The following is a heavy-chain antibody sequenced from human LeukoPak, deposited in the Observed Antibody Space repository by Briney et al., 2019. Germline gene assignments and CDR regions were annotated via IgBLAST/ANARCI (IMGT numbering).Heavy chain of an antibody. J-gene: IGHJ4*02. D-gene: IGHD2-15*01. CDR2: ISAYNGNT. Sequence: ASVKVSCKASGYTFTSYGISWVRQAPGQGLEWMGWISAYNGNTDYAQKLQGRVTMTTDTSTSTAYMELRSLRSDDTAVYYCARVHGGYCSGGSCYPSDESGYWGQGTLVTVSP. V-gene: IGHV1-18*01. CDR1: GYTFTSYG. CDR3: ARVHGGYCSGGSCYPSDESGY.